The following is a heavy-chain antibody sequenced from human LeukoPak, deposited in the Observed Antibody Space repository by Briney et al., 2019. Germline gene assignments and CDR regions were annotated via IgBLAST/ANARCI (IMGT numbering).Heavy chain of an antibody. V-gene: IGHV3-53*01. J-gene: IGHJ4*02. CDR3: ARVNFGGAIVD. Sequence: GGSLRLSCAASEFTVSRNYMNWVRQAPGKGLEWVSGIYTGGSTNYADSVKGRLTISRDNSKNTLYLQMNSLRVEDTAVYYCARVNFGGAIVDWGQGTLVTVSS. D-gene: IGHD3-16*02. CDR2: IYTGGST. CDR1: EFTVSRNY.